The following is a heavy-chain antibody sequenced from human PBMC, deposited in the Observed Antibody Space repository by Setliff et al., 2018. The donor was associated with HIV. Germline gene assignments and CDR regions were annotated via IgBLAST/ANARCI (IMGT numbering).Heavy chain of an antibody. J-gene: IGHJ4*02. D-gene: IGHD3-3*01. CDR1: GFTFSSYA. V-gene: IGHV3-23*01. Sequence: GGSLRLSCAASGFTFSSYAMSWVRQAPGKGLEWVSAISGSGGSTYYADSVKGRFTISRDNSKNTLYLQMNSLRAEDTAVYYCAKDQWTDGLQFVEWLFLDWGQGTLVTVSS. CDR2: ISGSGGST. CDR3: AKDQWTDGLQFVEWLFLD.